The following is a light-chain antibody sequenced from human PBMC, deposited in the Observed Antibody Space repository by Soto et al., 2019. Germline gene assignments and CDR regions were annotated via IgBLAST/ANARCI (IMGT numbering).Light chain of an antibody. J-gene: IGKJ3*01. CDR3: QQADSFPLA. V-gene: IGKV1-12*01. CDR2: SAS. Sequence: DIQMTQSPSFVSASVGDRVTISCRASQCISSWLAWYQQKPGKAPRLLIYSASTLYSGVPSRFSGSGSGTDFTLTISSLQPEDFATYYCQQADSFPLAFGPGTRWIS. CDR1: QCISSW.